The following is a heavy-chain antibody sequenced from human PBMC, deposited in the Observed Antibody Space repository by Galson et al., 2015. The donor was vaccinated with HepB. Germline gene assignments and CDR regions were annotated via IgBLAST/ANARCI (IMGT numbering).Heavy chain of an antibody. CDR3: ATAIAVAGTGFDY. J-gene: IGHJ4*02. Sequence: SCKASGGTFSSYTISWVRQAPGQGLEWMGRIIPILGIANYAQKFQGRVTITADKSTSTAYMELSSLRSEDTAVYYCATAIAVAGTGFDYWGQGTLVTVSS. V-gene: IGHV1-69*02. D-gene: IGHD6-19*01. CDR1: GGTFSSYT. CDR2: IIPILGIA.